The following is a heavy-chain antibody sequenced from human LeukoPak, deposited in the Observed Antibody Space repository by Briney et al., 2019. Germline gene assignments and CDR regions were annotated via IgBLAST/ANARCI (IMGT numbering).Heavy chain of an antibody. CDR3: ARQGIAVAGTLWLDP. D-gene: IGHD6-19*01. CDR1: GYTFNNYW. Sequence: GESLNISFRGSGYTFNNYWIAWVRQMPGKGLEWMGIIYPGDSDTTYSPSFQGQVTISVDKSINTTYLQWKSLKASDSAMYYCARQGIAVAGTLWLDPWGQGTLVTVSS. J-gene: IGHJ5*02. V-gene: IGHV5-51*01. CDR2: IYPGDSDT.